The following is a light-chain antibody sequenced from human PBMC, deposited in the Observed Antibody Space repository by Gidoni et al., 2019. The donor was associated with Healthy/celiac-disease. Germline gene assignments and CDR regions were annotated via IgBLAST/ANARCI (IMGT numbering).Light chain of an antibody. CDR2: DAS. V-gene: IGKV1-33*01. CDR3: QEYDNDPFT. CDR1: QDISND. J-gene: IGKJ4*01. Sequence: DIQMTQSPSYLSASVGDRVTITCQASQDISNDLNWYQQKPGKAPKLLIYDASNLETGVPSRFSGSGSGTDFTFTISSLQPEDIATYYCQEYDNDPFTFGGGTKVEIK.